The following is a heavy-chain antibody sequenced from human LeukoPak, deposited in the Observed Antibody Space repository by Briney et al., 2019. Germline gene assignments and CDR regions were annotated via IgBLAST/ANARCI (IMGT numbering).Heavy chain of an antibody. D-gene: IGHD6-19*01. Sequence: SETLSLTCAVSGGSISSSNWWSWVRQPPGKGLEWIGEIYHSGSTNYNPSLKSRVTISVDKSKNQFSLNLSSVTAADTATYYCARETSLPGFASGLGFNYWGQGIPVSVSS. CDR2: IYHSGST. CDR3: ARETSLPGFASGLGFNY. V-gene: IGHV4-4*02. J-gene: IGHJ4*02. CDR1: GGSISSSNW.